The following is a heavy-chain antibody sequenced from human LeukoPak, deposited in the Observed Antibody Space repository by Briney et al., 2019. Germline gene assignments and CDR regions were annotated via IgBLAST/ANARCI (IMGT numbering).Heavy chain of an antibody. CDR2: ISYDGSNK. D-gene: IGHD3-3*01. CDR1: GFTFSSYA. J-gene: IGHJ3*02. Sequence: GGSLRLSCAASGFTFSSYAMHWVRQAPGKGLEWVAVISYDGSNKYYADSVKGRFTISRDNSKNTLYLQMNSLRAEDTAVYYCARDQSITIFGVAYDAFDIWGQGTMVTVSS. V-gene: IGHV3-30*04. CDR3: ARDQSITIFGVAYDAFDI.